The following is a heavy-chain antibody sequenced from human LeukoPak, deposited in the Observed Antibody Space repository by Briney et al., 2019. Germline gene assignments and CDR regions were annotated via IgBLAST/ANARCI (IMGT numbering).Heavy chain of an antibody. J-gene: IGHJ5*02. CDR1: GGSISSYY. CDR2: IYYSGST. Sequence: TSETLSLTCTVSGGSISSYYWSWIRQPPGKGLEWIGYIYYSGSTNYNPSLKSRVTISVDTSKNQFSLKLSSVTAADTAVYYCARTVVEVAATTPPSRNNWSDPWGQGTLVTVSS. D-gene: IGHD2-15*01. CDR3: ARTVVEVAATTPPSRNNWSDP. V-gene: IGHV4-59*08.